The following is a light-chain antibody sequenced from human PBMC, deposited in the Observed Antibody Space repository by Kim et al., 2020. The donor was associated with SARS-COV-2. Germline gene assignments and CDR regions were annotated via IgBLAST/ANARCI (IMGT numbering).Light chain of an antibody. J-gene: IGKJ2*01. CDR1: QGISHY. CDR3: LQHDSYPFT. CDR2: GAS. Sequence: DIQMTQSPSAMSASVGDKVTITCRASQGISHYLAWFQQKPGKVPKRLIYGASSLESGVPSRFGGSGSGTEFTLTITSLQPEDFATYYCLQHDSYPFTFGQGTKLEI. V-gene: IGKV1-17*03.